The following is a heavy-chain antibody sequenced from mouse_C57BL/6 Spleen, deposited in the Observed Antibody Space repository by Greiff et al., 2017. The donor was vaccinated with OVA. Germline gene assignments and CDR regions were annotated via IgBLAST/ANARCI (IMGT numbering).Heavy chain of an antibody. Sequence: QVQLQQPGAELVRPGSSVKLSCKASGYTFTSYWMHWVKQRPIQGLEWIGNIDPSDSETHYNQKFKDKATLTVDKSSRTAYMQLSSLTSEDSAFFYCARSVYDYYEGAWFAYWGQGTLVTVSA. CDR2: IDPSDSET. D-gene: IGHD2-4*01. J-gene: IGHJ3*01. CDR1: GYTFTSYW. CDR3: ARSVYDYYEGAWFAY. V-gene: IGHV1-52*01.